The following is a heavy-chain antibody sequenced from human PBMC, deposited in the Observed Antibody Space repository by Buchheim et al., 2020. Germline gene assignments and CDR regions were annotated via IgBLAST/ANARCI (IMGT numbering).Heavy chain of an antibody. CDR1: GGSFSGYY. D-gene: IGHD3-10*01. V-gene: IGHV4-34*01. Sequence: QVQLQQWGAGLLKPSETLSLTCAVYGGSFSGYYWSWIRQPPGKGLEWIGEINHSGSTNYNPSLKSRVTISVDTSKNQFSLKLSSVTAADTAVYHCARTGSGSYYNENWFDPWGQGTL. CDR2: INHSGST. J-gene: IGHJ5*02. CDR3: ARTGSGSYYNENWFDP.